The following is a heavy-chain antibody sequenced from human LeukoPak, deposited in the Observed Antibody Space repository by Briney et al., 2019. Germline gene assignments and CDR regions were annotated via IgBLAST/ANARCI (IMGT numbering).Heavy chain of an antibody. V-gene: IGHV4-34*01. D-gene: IGHD6-19*01. Sequence: SETLSLTCAVYGGSFSGYYWSWIRQSPGKGLEWIGEINHSGSTNYNPSLESRVTISVDTSKNQFSLKLSSVTAADTAVYYCARGGGGWYPDYWDQGTLVTVSS. CDR2: INHSGST. CDR3: ARGGGGWYPDY. CDR1: GGSFSGYY. J-gene: IGHJ4*02.